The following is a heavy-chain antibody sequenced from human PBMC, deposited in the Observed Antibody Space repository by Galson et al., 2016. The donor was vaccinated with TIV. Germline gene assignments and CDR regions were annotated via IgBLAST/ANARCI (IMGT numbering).Heavy chain of an antibody. V-gene: IGHV1-2*02. CDR2: IDPHSGGT. CDR1: GYPLIGYF. J-gene: IGHJ4*02. CDR3: ARSQRGSYTGFDY. Sequence: SVKVSCKASGYPLIGYFMHWVRQAPGQGLEWMGSIDPHSGGTEYAQKFQGRITMTREKSIGTAYMELNRLRSDDTALYSCARSQRGSYTGFDYWGRGTLVTVSS. D-gene: IGHD1-26*01.